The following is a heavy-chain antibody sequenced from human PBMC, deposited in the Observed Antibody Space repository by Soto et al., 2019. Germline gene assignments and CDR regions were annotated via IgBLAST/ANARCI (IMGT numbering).Heavy chain of an antibody. D-gene: IGHD2-21*02. CDR2: ISYDGSNK. Sequence: QEQLVESGGGVVQPGRSLRLSCAASGFTFSSYAMHWVRQAPGKGLEWVAVISYDGSNKYYADSVKGRFTISRDNSKNTLYLQMNSLRAEDTAVYYCARYIVVVTATYAFDIWGQGTMVTVSS. CDR1: GFTFSSYA. CDR3: ARYIVVVTATYAFDI. V-gene: IGHV3-30-3*01. J-gene: IGHJ3*02.